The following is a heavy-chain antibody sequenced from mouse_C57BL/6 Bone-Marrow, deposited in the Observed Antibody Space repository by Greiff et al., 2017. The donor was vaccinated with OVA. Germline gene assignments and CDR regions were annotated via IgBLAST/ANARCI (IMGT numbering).Heavy chain of an antibody. CDR3: ANYDGFAY. J-gene: IGHJ3*01. Sequence: QVQLQQSGADLARPGASVKMSCKASGYTFTSYTMHWVKQRPGQGLEWIGYINPSSGYTKYNQKFKDKATLTADKSSSTAYMQLSSLTSEDSAVYYCANYDGFAYWGQGTLVTVSA. CDR1: GYTFTSYT. CDR2: INPSSGYT. V-gene: IGHV1-4*01. D-gene: IGHD2-4*01.